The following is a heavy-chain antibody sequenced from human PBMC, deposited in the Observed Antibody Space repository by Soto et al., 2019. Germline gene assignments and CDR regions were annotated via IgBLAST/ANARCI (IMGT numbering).Heavy chain of an antibody. J-gene: IGHJ6*02. CDR3: ARMRGVGVVIIPYYYYYGMDV. Sequence: SETLSLTCAVYGGSFSGYYWSWIRQPPGKGLEWIGEINHSGSTNYNPSLKSRVTISVDTSKNLFSLKVSSVTAADTAVYYCARMRGVGVVIIPYYYYYGMDVWGQGTTVTVSS. CDR2: INHSGST. CDR1: GGSFSGYY. D-gene: IGHD3-3*01. V-gene: IGHV4-34*01.